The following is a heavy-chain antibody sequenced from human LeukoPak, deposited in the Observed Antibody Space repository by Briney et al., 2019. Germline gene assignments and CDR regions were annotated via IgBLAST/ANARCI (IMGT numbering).Heavy chain of an antibody. D-gene: IGHD3-3*01. CDR3: AREMHDFWGEVGTHYFDD. J-gene: IGHJ4*02. CDR2: INPSGGST. V-gene: IGHV1-46*01. Sequence: RASVKVSCKASGYTFTNYYMHWVRQAPGQGLEWMGIINPSGGSTSYAQKFQGRVTMTRDTPISTAYMELSRLRSDDTAVYYCAREMHDFWGEVGTHYFDDWGQGTPVTVSS. CDR1: GYTFTNYY.